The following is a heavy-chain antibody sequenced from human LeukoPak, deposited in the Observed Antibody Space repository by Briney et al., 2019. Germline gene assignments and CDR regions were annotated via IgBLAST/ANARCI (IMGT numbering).Heavy chain of an antibody. CDR3: AKPPGSKTGYYTHDIFDI. V-gene: IGHV3-23*01. CDR2: ISGSGGST. Sequence: GGSLRLSCAASGFTFNIYAMTWVRQAPGKGLEWVSAISGSGGSTYYADSVKGRFTISRDISKNTLYPQMNGLRAEDTAVYYCAKPPGSKTGYYTHDIFDIWGQGTMVTVSS. CDR1: GFTFNIYA. D-gene: IGHD3-22*01. J-gene: IGHJ3*02.